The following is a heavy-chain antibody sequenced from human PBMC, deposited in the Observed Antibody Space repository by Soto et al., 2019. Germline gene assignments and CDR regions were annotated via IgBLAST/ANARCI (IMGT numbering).Heavy chain of an antibody. Sequence: SQTLSLTCAISGDSVSSNSAAWNWIRQSPSRGLEWLGRTYYRSKWYNDYAVSVKSRITINPDTSKNQFSLQLNSVTPEDTAVYYCARDLVVAPMKPVGPYYYGMAVWRQGTTVTVSS. CDR2: TYYRSKWYN. CDR1: GDSVSSNSAA. J-gene: IGHJ6*02. CDR3: ARDLVVAPMKPVGPYYYGMAV. D-gene: IGHD5-12*01. V-gene: IGHV6-1*01.